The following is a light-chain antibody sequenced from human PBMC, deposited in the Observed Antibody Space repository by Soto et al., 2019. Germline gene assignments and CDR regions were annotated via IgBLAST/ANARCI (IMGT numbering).Light chain of an antibody. J-gene: IGLJ2*01. CDR1: SGHSSYA. CDR2: LNSDGSH. Sequence: QLVLTQSPSASASLGASVKLTCTLSSGHSSYAIAWHQLEPEKGTRYLMKLNSDGSHSKGDGIPDRFSGSSSGAERYLTIASLRSEDEADYYWQTWGTVVFGGGTKLTVL. CDR3: QTWGTVV. V-gene: IGLV4-69*01.